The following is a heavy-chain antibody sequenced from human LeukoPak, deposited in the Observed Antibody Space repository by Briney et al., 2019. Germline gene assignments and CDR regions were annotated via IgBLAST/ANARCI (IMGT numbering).Heavy chain of an antibody. Sequence: GGSLRLSCAASGFTVSSNYMSWVRQTPGKGLEWVSIIYYDGSTYYADSVKGRFTISRDNSKNTMYLQMNSLRAEDTAVYYCAKGNPGLAIPGYWGQGTLVTVSS. CDR2: IYYDGST. CDR3: AKGNPGLAIPGY. CDR1: GFTVSSNY. J-gene: IGHJ4*02. D-gene: IGHD1-14*01. V-gene: IGHV3-53*01.